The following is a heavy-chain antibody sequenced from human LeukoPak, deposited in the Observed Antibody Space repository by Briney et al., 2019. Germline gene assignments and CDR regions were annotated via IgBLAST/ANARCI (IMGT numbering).Heavy chain of an antibody. CDR3: AKDSYDYVWGSYRFGMANWFDP. CDR2: ISYDGSNK. Sequence: QSGGSLRLSCAASGFTFSSYGMHWVRQAPGKGLEWVAVISYDGSNKYYADSVKGRFTISRDNSKNTLYLQMNSLRAEDTAVYYCAKDSYDYVWGSYRFGMANWFDPWGQGTLVTVSS. D-gene: IGHD3-16*02. J-gene: IGHJ5*02. CDR1: GFTFSSYG. V-gene: IGHV3-30*18.